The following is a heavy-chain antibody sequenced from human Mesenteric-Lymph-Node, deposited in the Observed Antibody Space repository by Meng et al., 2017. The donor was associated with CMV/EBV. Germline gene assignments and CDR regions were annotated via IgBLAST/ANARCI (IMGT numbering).Heavy chain of an antibody. J-gene: IGHJ2*01. CDR1: VTFSSYS. CDR2: ISSSSSYR. Sequence: VTFSSYSMNWVRQAPGKGLEWVSSISSSSSYRYYADSMKGRFTISRDNAKNSLYLQMNSLRAEDTAVYYCAGEKRDGARGDWYFDLWGRGTLVTVSS. V-gene: IGHV3-21*01. D-gene: IGHD4-17*01. CDR3: AGEKRDGARGDWYFDL.